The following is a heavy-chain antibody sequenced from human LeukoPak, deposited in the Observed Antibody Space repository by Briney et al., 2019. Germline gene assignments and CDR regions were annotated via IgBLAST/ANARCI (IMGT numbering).Heavy chain of an antibody. J-gene: IGHJ4*02. Sequence: KFQGRVTITRDTSASTAYMELSSLRSEDTAVYYCARGSPSTRYGLSDYWGQGTLVTVSS. V-gene: IGHV1-3*01. D-gene: IGHD3-9*01. CDR3: ARGSPSTRYGLSDY.